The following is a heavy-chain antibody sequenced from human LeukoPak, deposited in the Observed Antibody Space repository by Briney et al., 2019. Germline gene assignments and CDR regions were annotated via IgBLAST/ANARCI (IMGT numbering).Heavy chain of an antibody. V-gene: IGHV1-24*01. J-gene: IGHJ4*02. Sequence: ASVKVSCTVSGYTLTELSMHWVRQAPGKGLEWMGGFDPEDGETIYAQKFQGRVTMTEDTSTDTAYMELSSLRSEDTAVYYCATASGDYVEYYFDYWGQGTLVTVSS. CDR3: ATASGDYVEYYFDY. D-gene: IGHD4-17*01. CDR1: GYTLTELS. CDR2: FDPEDGET.